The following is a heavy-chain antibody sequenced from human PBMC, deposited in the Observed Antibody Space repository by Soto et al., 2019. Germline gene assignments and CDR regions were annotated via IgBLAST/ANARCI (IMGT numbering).Heavy chain of an antibody. V-gene: IGHV3-33*01. CDR2: IWYDGSNK. Sequence: GGSLRLSCAASGFTFSSYGMHWVRQAPGKGLEWVAVIWYDGSNKYYADSVKGRFTISRDNSKNTLYLQMNSLRAEDTAVYYCARDEGELTGDPGGAFDIWGQGTMVTVS. CDR3: ARDEGELTGDPGGAFDI. CDR1: GFTFSSYG. J-gene: IGHJ3*02. D-gene: IGHD7-27*01.